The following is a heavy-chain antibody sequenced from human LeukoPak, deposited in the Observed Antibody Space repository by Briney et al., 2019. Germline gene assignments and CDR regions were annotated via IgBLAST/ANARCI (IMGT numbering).Heavy chain of an antibody. Sequence: GGSLRLSCAPSGFTFSTYSINWVRHAPGKGLEWVTYISSSSTYIYYAASVKGRFTISRDNAKNSLYLQMNSLRAEDTAVYYCGRDRSSVVAGIGYWGQGTLVTVSS. V-gene: IGHV3-21*01. J-gene: IGHJ4*02. CDR2: ISSSSTYI. D-gene: IGHD6-19*01. CDR1: GFTFSTYS. CDR3: GRDRSSVVAGIGY.